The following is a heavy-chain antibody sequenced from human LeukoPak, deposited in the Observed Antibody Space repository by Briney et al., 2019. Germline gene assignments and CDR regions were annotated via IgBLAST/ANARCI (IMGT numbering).Heavy chain of an antibody. D-gene: IGHD3-10*01. V-gene: IGHV3-30*03. Sequence: PGGSLRLSCAASGFTFSSYGMHWVRQAPGKGLEWVAVISYDGSNKYYADSVKGRFTISRDNSKNTLYLQMNSLRAEDTAVYYCARDRRPSSGNYYKDYWGQGTLVTVSS. CDR3: ARDRRPSSGNYYKDY. J-gene: IGHJ4*02. CDR2: ISYDGSNK. CDR1: GFTFSSYG.